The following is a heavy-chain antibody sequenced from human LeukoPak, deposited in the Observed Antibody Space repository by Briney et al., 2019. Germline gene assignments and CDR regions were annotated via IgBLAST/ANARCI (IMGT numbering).Heavy chain of an antibody. CDR2: TSYDESNK. Sequence: GGSLRLSCEASGFTFSNYAMHWVRQAPGKGLEWVAVTSYDESNKYYADSVKGRFTISRDNSKKTLYLQMNSLRGEDTAVYYCARVVVSSSSDYFDYWGQGTLVIVSS. CDR1: GFTFSNYA. J-gene: IGHJ4*02. D-gene: IGHD6-6*01. V-gene: IGHV3-30*04. CDR3: ARVVVSSSSDYFDY.